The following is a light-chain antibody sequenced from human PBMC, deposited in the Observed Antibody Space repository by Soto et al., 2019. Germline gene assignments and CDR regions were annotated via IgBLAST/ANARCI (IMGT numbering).Light chain of an antibody. Sequence: DIQMTQSPSSVSASVGDRVTITCRASQGIGSWLGWYQQKPGKAPKLLIYGASSLQSGVPSRFSGSGSGTEFTLTISSLQSEDFAVYYCQQYNDWPPYTFGQGTQLEIK. J-gene: IGKJ2*01. CDR3: QQYNDWPPYT. CDR1: QGIGSW. V-gene: IGKV1-12*01. CDR2: GAS.